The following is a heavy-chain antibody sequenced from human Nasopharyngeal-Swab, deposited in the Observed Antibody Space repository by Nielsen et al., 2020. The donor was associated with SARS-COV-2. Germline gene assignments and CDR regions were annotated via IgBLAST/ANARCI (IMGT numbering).Heavy chain of an antibody. J-gene: IGHJ6*02. CDR1: GYSFTSYW. D-gene: IGHD5-12*01. V-gene: IGHV5-51*01. CDR3: VRPEGVATSFKYYFQYGMDV. CDR2: IYPRDSDT. Sequence: KVSCKGSGYSFTSYWIDWVRQMPGKGLEWMGIIYPRDSDTRYSPSFQGQVTIPADKSISTAYLQWSSLKASDTAMYYCVRPEGVATSFKYYFQYGMDVWGQGTMVTVPS.